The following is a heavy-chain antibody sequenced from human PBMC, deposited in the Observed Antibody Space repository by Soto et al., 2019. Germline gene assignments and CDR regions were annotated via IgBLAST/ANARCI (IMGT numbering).Heavy chain of an antibody. CDR1: GGSISYYH. D-gene: IGHD3-22*01. V-gene: IGHV4-59*03. CDR3: ATFLRGYYYDSSGYPPNWFDP. CDR2: IYYSGST. Sequence: PSETLSLTCTVSGGSISYYHWSWIRQPPGKGLEWIGYIYYSGSTNYNPSLKSRVTMSVDASKNQFSLKLNSVTAADTAVYYCATFLRGYYYDSSGYPPNWFDPWGQGTLVTV. J-gene: IGHJ5*02.